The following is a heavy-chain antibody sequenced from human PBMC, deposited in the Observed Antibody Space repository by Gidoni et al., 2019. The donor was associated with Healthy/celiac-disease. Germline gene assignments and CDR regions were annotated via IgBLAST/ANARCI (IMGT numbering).Heavy chain of an antibody. J-gene: IGHJ4*02. CDR1: GFTFSSYG. D-gene: IGHD6-19*01. CDR2: IWYDGSNK. V-gene: IGHV3-33*01. Sequence: QVQLVESGGGVVQPGRSLRLSCAASGFTFSSYGMHWVRQAPGKGLEWVAVIWYDGSNKYYADSVKGRFTISRDNSKNTLYLQMNSLRAEDTAVYYCARDEQWLVRGLVDYWGQGTLVTVSS. CDR3: ARDEQWLVRGLVDY.